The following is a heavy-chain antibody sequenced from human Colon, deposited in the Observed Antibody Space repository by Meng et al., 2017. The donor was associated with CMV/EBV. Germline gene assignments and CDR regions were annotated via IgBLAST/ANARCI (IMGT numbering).Heavy chain of an antibody. V-gene: IGHV3-9*03. J-gene: IGHJ3*02. D-gene: IGHD4-17*01. CDR2: ISWNSGSI. Sequence: GGSLRLSCAASGFTFVDYAMHWVRQAPGKGLEWVSGISWNSGSIGYADSVKGRFTISRDNAKNSLYLQMNSLRAEDMALYYCAKVGDYGAFDIWGQGTMVTVSS. CDR1: GFTFVDYA. CDR3: AKVGDYGAFDI.